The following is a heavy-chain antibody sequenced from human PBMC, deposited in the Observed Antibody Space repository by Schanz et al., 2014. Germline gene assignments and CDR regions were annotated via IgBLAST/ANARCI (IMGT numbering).Heavy chain of an antibody. V-gene: IGHV3-74*02. Sequence: EVQLLESGGGLVQPGGSLRLSCAASGFTFSSHWMHWVRQDPGKGLVWVARINSVGSNTDYADSVTGRFTISRDNAKRSLFLQMNSLRAEDTAVYYCARGGPAYYFDDWGQGTLVTVSS. CDR2: INSVGSNT. CDR1: GFTFSSHW. CDR3: ARGGPAYYFDD. J-gene: IGHJ4*02.